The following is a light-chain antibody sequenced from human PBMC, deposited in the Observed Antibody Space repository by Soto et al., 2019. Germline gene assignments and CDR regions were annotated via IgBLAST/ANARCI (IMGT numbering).Light chain of an antibody. Sequence: DIQMTQSPSTLSASVGDRVTITCRASQSISTWLAWYQQKPGKAPKLLIYKASSLEGGVPSRFSGSGSGTEFNITISSLQPDDFANYYCQQYNASPLTFGGGTTVEIK. CDR3: QQYNASPLT. CDR2: KAS. V-gene: IGKV1-5*03. CDR1: QSISTW. J-gene: IGKJ4*01.